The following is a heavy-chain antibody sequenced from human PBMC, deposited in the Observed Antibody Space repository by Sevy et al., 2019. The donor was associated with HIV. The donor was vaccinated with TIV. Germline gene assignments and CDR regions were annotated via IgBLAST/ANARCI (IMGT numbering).Heavy chain of an antibody. CDR2: IIPILDIA. V-gene: IGHV1-69*10. J-gene: IGHJ4*02. CDR3: ATGTRLLEWAQQPLPPWGFDY. CDR1: GGTFSNYA. Sequence: ASVKVSCKASGGTFSNYAFSWVRQAPGQGLEWMGGIIPILDIAKSAQKFQGRVTITADKSTSTAYMELSSLTSEDTAVYYCATGTRLLEWAQQPLPPWGFDYWGQGTRVTVSS. D-gene: IGHD3-3*01.